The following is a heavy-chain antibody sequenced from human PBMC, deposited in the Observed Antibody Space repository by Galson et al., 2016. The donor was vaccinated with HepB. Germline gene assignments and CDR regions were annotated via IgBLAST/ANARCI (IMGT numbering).Heavy chain of an antibody. J-gene: IGHJ4*02. CDR1: GFTFSNYA. CDR2: IYSGGAT. Sequence: SLRLSCAASGFTFSNYAMSWVRQAPGKGLEWVSSIYSGGATHYADSVKGRFTISRDSSKSTLYLQMNSLRAEDTAVYFCARDPNAAATGTWGWGQGTLVTVSS. CDR3: ARDPNAAATGTWG. D-gene: IGHD6-13*01. V-gene: IGHV3-53*01.